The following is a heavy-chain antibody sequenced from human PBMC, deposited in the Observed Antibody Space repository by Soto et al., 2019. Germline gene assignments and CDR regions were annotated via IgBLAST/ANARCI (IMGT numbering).Heavy chain of an antibody. D-gene: IGHD2-8*02. V-gene: IGHV3-23*01. J-gene: IGHJ4*02. CDR2: ISGSGGGT. CDR3: AKEDCTGADCYTLHY. Sequence: GGSLRLSCVASGFTFSRYAMSWVRQAPGKGLEWVSGISGSGGGTRYTDSVKGRLTTSRDNSKNTVYLQMDSLRGEDTAIYYCAKEDCTGADCYTLHYWGQGTLVTVSS. CDR1: GFTFSRYA.